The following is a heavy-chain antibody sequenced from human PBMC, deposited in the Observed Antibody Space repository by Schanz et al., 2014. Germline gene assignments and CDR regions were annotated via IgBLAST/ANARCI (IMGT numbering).Heavy chain of an antibody. CDR2: ISSSGSYI. V-gene: IGHV3-21*01. Sequence: VQLVESGGGVVQPGRSLRLSCAASGFTISSYSMNWVRQAPGKGLEWVSSISSSGSYIYYADSVKGRFTISRDNSKNTLYLQMNSLRAEDTAVYYCAKDPSHGDYDYYFDYWGQGTLVTVSS. D-gene: IGHD3-22*01. CDR3: AKDPSHGDYDYYFDY. CDR1: GFTISSYS. J-gene: IGHJ4*02.